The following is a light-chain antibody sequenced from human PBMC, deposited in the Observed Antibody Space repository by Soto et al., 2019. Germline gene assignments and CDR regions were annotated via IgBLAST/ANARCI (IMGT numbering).Light chain of an antibody. J-gene: IGKJ4*01. Sequence: EIVLTQSPGTLSLSPGERATLSCRASQSVSSSYLAWYQQKPGQAPRLLIYGASSRATGIPDRFSGSGSGTDFTLTIRSLQPEDVGTYYCQQANSFPLTFGGGTRVEIK. CDR3: QQANSFPLT. CDR1: QSVSSSY. CDR2: GAS. V-gene: IGKV3-20*01.